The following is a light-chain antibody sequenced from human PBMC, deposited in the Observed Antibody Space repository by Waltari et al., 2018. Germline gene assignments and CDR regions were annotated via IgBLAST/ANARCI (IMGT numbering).Light chain of an antibody. CDR1: SRVLGAVNL. Sequence: QSAPTQPPSASGSPGPSVTISCTGSSRVLGAVNLVSCYQQRPGRAPKLMIYEVSKRPSGVPDRFSGSKSGNTASLTVSGLQAEDEGDYYCCSFAGSLYVFGTATKVTVL. J-gene: IGLJ1*01. CDR2: EVS. CDR3: CSFAGSLYV. V-gene: IGLV2-8*01.